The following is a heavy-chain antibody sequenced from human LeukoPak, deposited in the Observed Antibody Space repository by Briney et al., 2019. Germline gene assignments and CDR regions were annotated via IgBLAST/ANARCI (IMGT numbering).Heavy chain of an antibody. Sequence: LTGGSLRLSCVGSAFTFNAYAMSWVRQRPGKGPEWVAMISSSGDATDYAESVTDRLSISRDNTKKTLFLQINSPRADDTAIYYCAKDPREMGRYFFDDWGQGSLVTVSS. CDR3: AKDPREMGRYFFDD. V-gene: IGHV3-23*01. J-gene: IGHJ4*01. CDR1: AFTFNAYA. CDR2: ISSSGDAT. D-gene: IGHD5-24*01.